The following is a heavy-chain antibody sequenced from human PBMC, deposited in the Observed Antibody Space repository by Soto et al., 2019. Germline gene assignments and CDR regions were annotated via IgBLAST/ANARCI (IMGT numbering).Heavy chain of an antibody. V-gene: IGHV4-4*07. CDR1: GGTISGYY. D-gene: IGHD3-3*01. CDR2: IYSSGNT. CDR3: ARGQRFSDWFAP. Sequence: QVHLQESGPGLVKPSETLSLTCSVSGGTISGYYWTWIRQPAGKGLEWIGRIYSSGNTKYNPSLQSRFTMSLDTSNNQFSLRLNSVTAPDTAVYYCARGQRFSDWFAPWGQGTLVTVSS. J-gene: IGHJ5*02.